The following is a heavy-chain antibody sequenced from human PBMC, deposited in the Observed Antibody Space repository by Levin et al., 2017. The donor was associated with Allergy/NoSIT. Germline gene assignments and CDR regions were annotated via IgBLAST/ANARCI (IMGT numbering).Heavy chain of an antibody. J-gene: IGHJ4*02. CDR2: IYLSGST. Sequence: SQTLSLTCAVSGGSISSGGYSWSWIRQPPGKGLEWIGNIYLSGSTNDNPSLKSRVTMSVDRSKTPFSLKLSYVTAADTAVYYCARVAGYSYGYYYDYWGPGTLVTVSS. CDR1: GGSISSGGYS. D-gene: IGHD5-18*01. CDR3: ARVAGYSYGYYYDY. V-gene: IGHV4-30-2*01.